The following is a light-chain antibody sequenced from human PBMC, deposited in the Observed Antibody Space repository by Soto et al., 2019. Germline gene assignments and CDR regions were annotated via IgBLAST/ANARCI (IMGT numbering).Light chain of an antibody. Sequence: QSALTQPPSASGSPGQSVTISCNGSSSDVGGRNHVSWYQQYPGKAPKLMIYEVSKRPSGVPDRFSGSKSVNTASLTVSGLQAEDEADYYCSSYAGSMNLIFGGGTKPPS. CDR1: SSDVGGRNH. J-gene: IGLJ2*01. V-gene: IGLV2-8*01. CDR3: SSYAGSMNLI. CDR2: EVS.